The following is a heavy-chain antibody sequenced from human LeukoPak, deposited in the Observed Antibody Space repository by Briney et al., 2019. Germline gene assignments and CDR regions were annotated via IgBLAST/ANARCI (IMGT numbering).Heavy chain of an antibody. CDR3: ASSSGWYRWFDP. J-gene: IGHJ5*02. Sequence: SETLSLTCAVYGGSFSGYYWSWIRQPPGKGLEWIGEINHSGSTNYNPSLKSRVTISVDTSKNQFSLKLSSVTAADTAVYFCASSSGWYRWFDPWGQGTLVTVSS. D-gene: IGHD6-19*01. V-gene: IGHV4-34*01. CDR1: GGSFSGYY. CDR2: INHSGST.